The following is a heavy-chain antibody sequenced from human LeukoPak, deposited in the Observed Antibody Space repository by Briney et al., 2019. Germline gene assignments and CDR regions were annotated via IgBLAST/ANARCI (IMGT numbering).Heavy chain of an antibody. V-gene: IGHV1-69*13. J-gene: IGHJ4*02. CDR3: ARGGGSGYYYGLDY. Sequence: SVKVSCKASGGXFSSYAMSWVRQAPGQGLEWMGGIIPIFGTANYAQKFQGRVTITADESTSTAYMELSSLRSEDTAVYYCARGGGSGYYYGLDYWGQGTLVTVSS. D-gene: IGHD3-22*01. CDR2: IIPIFGTA. CDR1: GGXFSSYA.